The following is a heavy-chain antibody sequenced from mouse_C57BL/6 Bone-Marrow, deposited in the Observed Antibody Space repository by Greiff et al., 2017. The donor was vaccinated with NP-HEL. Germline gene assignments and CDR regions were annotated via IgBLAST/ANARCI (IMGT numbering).Heavy chain of an antibody. CDR3: ARQRGRTGTMYFDV. CDR1: GFTFSSYG. Sequence: EVKLVESGGDLVKPGGSLKLSCAASGFTFSSYGMSWVRQTPDKRLEWVATISSGGSYTYYPDSVKGRFTISRDNAKNTLYLQMSSLKSEDTAMYYCARQRGRTGTMYFDVWGTGTTVTVSS. D-gene: IGHD4-1*01. V-gene: IGHV5-6*01. CDR2: ISSGGSYT. J-gene: IGHJ1*03.